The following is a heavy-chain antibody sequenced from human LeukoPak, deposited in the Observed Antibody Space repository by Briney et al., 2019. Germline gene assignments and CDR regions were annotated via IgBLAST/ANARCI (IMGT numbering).Heavy chain of an antibody. J-gene: IGHJ4*02. D-gene: IGHD6-13*01. CDR1: GGSFSGYY. Sequence: SETLSLTCAVYGGSFSGYYWSWIRQPPGKGLEWIGEINHSRSTNYNPSLKSRVTISVDTSKNQFSLKLSSVTAADTAVYYCAREGIDSSSWSRRDYWGQGTLVTVSS. V-gene: IGHV4-34*01. CDR2: INHSRST. CDR3: AREGIDSSSWSRRDY.